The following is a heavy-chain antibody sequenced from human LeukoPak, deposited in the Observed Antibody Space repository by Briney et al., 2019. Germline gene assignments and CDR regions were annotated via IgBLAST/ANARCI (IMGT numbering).Heavy chain of an antibody. CDR1: GFTFSSYS. V-gene: IGHV3-21*01. CDR3: ARGVIAAAGTGWDY. J-gene: IGHJ4*02. D-gene: IGHD6-13*01. Sequence: PGGSLRLSCAASGFTFSSYSMNWVRQAPGKGLEWVSSISSSSSYTYYADSVKGRFTISRDNAKNSLYLQMNSLRAEDTAVYYCARGVIAAAGTGWDYWGQGTLVTVSS. CDR2: ISSSSSYT.